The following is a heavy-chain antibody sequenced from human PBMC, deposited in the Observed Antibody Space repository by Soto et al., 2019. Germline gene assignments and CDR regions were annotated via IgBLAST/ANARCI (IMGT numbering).Heavy chain of an antibody. CDR2: FYYSGST. J-gene: IGHJ3*02. CDR1: GGSISSSSYY. V-gene: IGHV4-39*01. CDR3: ARHGEDAFDI. Sequence: QLQLQESGPGLVKPSETLSLTCTVSGGSISSSSYYWGWIRQPQGKGLEWMGGFYYSGSTYYTPSLKSRVTISVDTSKNQFSLKLSSVTAADTAVYYCARHGEDAFDIWGQGTMVTVSS.